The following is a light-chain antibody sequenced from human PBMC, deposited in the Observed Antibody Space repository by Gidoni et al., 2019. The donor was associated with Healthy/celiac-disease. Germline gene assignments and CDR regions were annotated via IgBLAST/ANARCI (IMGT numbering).Light chain of an antibody. CDR3: QQSYSTPRT. J-gene: IGKJ1*01. Sequence: DIQMPQSPSSLSASVGDRVTITCRASQSISSYLNWYQQKPGKAPKLLIYAASSLQSGVPSRFSGSGSGTDFTLTSSSLQPEDFATYCSQQSYSTPRTFGQGTKVEIK. V-gene: IGKV1-39*01. CDR1: QSISSY. CDR2: AAS.